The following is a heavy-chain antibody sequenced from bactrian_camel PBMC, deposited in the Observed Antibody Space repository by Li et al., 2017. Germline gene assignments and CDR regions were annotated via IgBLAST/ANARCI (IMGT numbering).Heavy chain of an antibody. CDR2: IDSDGMT. Sequence: HVQLVESGGGSVQTGGSLRFSCSTFGFPYDKNCMGWFRQAPGKEREGVAAIDSDGMTTYAYSVKGRFTISKDNPKNTLYLQMNSLKPEDTGVYYCAADSGSAVPSPLLYVQVPNFGNWGRGTQVTVS. J-gene: IGHJ6*01. D-gene: IGHD3*01. CDR3: AADSGSAVPSPLLYVQVPNFGN. CDR1: GFPYDKNC. V-gene: IGHV3S53*01.